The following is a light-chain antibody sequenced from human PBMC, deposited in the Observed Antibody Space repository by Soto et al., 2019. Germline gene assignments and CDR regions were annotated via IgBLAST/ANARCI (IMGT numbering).Light chain of an antibody. Sequence: IQLTQSPSSLSASVGDRVTITCRASQGISTYLAWYQQKPGKAPKLLIYAASTLQSGVPSRFSGSGSGTDFTLTISSLQPEDFATYYCQHLNRLFTFGPGTKVDI. V-gene: IGKV1-9*01. J-gene: IGKJ3*01. CDR1: QGISTY. CDR3: QHLNRLFT. CDR2: AAS.